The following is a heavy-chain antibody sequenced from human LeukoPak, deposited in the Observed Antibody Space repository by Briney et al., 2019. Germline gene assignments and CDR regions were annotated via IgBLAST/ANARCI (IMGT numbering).Heavy chain of an antibody. CDR2: IYYSGST. D-gene: IGHD3-10*01. CDR1: GGSISNYY. V-gene: IGHV4-59*01. Sequence: PSETLSLTCTVSGGSISNYYWSWIRQPPGKGLEWIGYIYYSGSTNYNPSLKSRVTMSVDTSKNQFSLKLSSVTAADAAVYYCARVEGNYYGSGSYSNAEYFQHWGQGTLVTVSS. CDR3: ARVEGNYYGSGSYSNAEYFQH. J-gene: IGHJ1*01.